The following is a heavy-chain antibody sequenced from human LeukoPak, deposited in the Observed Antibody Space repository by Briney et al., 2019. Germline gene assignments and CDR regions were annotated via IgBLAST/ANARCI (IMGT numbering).Heavy chain of an antibody. D-gene: IGHD3-10*01. CDR1: GGTFSSYA. CDR2: IIPIFGTA. CDR3: ARHLRPLYGSGSYGLRFDP. Sequence: SVKVSCKASGGTFSSYAISWVRQAPGQGLEWMGGIIPIFGTANYAQKFQGRVTITADKSTSTAYMELSSLRSEDTAVYYCARHLRPLYGSGSYGLRFDPWGQGTLVTVSS. V-gene: IGHV1-69*06. J-gene: IGHJ5*02.